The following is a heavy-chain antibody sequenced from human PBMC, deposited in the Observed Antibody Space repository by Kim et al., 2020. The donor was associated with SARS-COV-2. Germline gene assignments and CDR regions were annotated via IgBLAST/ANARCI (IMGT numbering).Heavy chain of an antibody. CDR3: ARRGRYCSSTSCQRGNNWFDP. J-gene: IGHJ5*02. V-gene: IGHV3-11*01. Sequence: GGSLRLSCAASGFTFSDYYMSWIRQAPGKGLEWVSYISSSGSTIYYADSVKGRFTISRDNAKNSLYLQMNSLRAEDTAVYYCARRGRYCSSTSCQRGNNWFDPWGQGTLVTVSS. CDR1: GFTFSDYY. CDR2: ISSSGSTI. D-gene: IGHD2-2*01.